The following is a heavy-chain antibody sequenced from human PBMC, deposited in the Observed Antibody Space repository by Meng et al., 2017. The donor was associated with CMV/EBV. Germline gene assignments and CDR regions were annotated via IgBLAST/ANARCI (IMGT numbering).Heavy chain of an antibody. J-gene: IGHJ5*01. CDR3: ARDGNYFGSGRQYWEGWFDS. Sequence: VRNYYMSWIRQAPGKGLEWVSLLSSAGDTYYADSVKGRFTISRDNSENTLYLHMHSLRAEDTAVYYCARDGNYFGSGRQYWEGWFDSWGQGTLVTVSS. CDR2: LSSAGDT. CDR1: VRNYY. D-gene: IGHD3-10*01. V-gene: IGHV3-53*01.